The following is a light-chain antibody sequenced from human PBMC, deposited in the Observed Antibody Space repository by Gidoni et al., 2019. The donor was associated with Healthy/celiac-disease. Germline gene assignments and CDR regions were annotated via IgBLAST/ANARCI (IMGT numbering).Light chain of an antibody. CDR1: QSVSSY. Sequence: EIVLTQSPATLSLSPGERATLSCRASQSVSSYLAWYQQKPGQAPRLLIYDASNRATGIQARFSGSGSGTDFTLTISSLEPEDFAVYYCQQRSNWPWTFGQWTKVEIK. J-gene: IGKJ1*01. CDR3: QQRSNWPWT. CDR2: DAS. V-gene: IGKV3-11*01.